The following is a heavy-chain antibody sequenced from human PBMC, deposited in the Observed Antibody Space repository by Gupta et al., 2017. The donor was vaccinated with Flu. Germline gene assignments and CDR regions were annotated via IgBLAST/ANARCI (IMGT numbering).Heavy chain of an antibody. D-gene: IGHD6-19*01. J-gene: IGHJ4*02. Sequence: AMHGVRLVSGKGMEWVSAVRWSGGKIVYSDSMKGRFTISRDNAKDTLYMQMNSLRPEGTAVYYWARDTAQKPGMAVSGIDYWGKGTMVSVSS. CDR2: VRWSGGKI. CDR3: ARDTAQKPGMAVSGIDY. CDR1: A. V-gene: IGHV3-9*01.